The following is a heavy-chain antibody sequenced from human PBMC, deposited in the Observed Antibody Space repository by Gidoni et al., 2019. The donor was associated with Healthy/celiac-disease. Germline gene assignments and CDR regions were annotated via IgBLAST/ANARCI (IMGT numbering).Heavy chain of an antibody. Sequence: EVQLVESGGGLVQPGGSLKLSCAASGFTFSGSAMHWVRQAPGKGLEWVGRIRSKANSYATAYAASVKGRFTISRDDSKNTAYLQMNSLKTEDTAVYYCTRDTAMARGDYWGQGTLGHRLL. J-gene: IGHJ4*02. CDR1: GFTFSGSA. CDR2: IRSKANSYAT. V-gene: IGHV3-73*02. CDR3: TRDTAMARGDY. D-gene: IGHD5-18*01.